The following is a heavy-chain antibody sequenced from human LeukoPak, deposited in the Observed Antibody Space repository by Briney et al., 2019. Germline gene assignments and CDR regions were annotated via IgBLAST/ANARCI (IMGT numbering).Heavy chain of an antibody. CDR1: GYSISSGYY. V-gene: IGHV4-38-2*02. CDR2: IYHSGST. D-gene: IGHD3-22*01. J-gene: IGHJ4*02. Sequence: SETLSLTCTDSGYSISSGYYWGWIRQPPGEGLEWIGSIYHSGSTYYNPSLKSRVTISVDTSKNQFSLKLSSVTAADTAVYYCARVFSRGYYDSSGYSDYWGQGTLVTVSS. CDR3: ARVFSRGYYDSSGYSDY.